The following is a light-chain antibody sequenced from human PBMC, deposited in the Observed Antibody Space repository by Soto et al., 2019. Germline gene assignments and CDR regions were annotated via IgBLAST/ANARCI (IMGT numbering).Light chain of an antibody. CDR2: GAS. Sequence: EIVLTQSPGTLSLSPGERATLSCRASLSLRNTYLAWYQQKPGQAPRLLIYGASSRATGIPDRFIGSGSGTDFTLTSSRLEPEDFAMYYCQQYGRPPYTFGQGTKLESK. CDR1: LSLRNTY. CDR3: QQYGRPPYT. J-gene: IGKJ2*01. V-gene: IGKV3-20*01.